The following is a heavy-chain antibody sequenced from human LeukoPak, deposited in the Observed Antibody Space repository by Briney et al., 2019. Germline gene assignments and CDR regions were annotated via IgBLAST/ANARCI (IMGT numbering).Heavy chain of an antibody. CDR1: GFTFSSYG. CDR3: ARDRAYGGPFDY. D-gene: IGHD4-23*01. V-gene: IGHV3-33*01. Sequence: GGSLRLSCAASGFTFSSYGMHWVRQAPGKGLEWVAVIWYDGSNKYYAYSVKGRFTISRDNSKNTLYLQMNSLRAEDTAVYYCARDRAYGGPFDYWGQGALFSVSS. CDR2: IWYDGSNK. J-gene: IGHJ4*02.